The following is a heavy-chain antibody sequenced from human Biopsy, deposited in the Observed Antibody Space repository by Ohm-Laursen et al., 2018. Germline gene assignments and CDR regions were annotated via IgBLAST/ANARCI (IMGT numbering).Heavy chain of an antibody. CDR2: VYWDNDK. CDR3: AHVVITYGGIIALDAFDV. D-gene: IGHD3-16*02. V-gene: IGHV2-5*02. CDR1: GFSLSSHGVG. J-gene: IGHJ3*01. Sequence: ATQTLTLTSTFSGFSLSSHGVGVGWIRQPPGEALEWLAIVYWDNDKRYSPSLWSRLNIWKDASKNRVVLTLTDMDPVDIATYYCAHVVITYGGIIALDAFDVWGQGSMVIVSS.